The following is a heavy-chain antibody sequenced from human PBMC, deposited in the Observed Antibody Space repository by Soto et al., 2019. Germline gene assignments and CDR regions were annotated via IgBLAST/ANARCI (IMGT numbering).Heavy chain of an antibody. Sequence: QVQLAQSTGEVKKPGASVRVSCKATGYTFIRYGIAWVRQAPGQGFEWMGWISPYNDHTVYAQKFQGRATMTADTSTXXXYXXLRGLKSDDTAVYYCARGGYYDNSWGKLSHYGLDVWGQGTSVSVSS. CDR3: ARGGYYDNSWGKLSHYGLDV. CDR2: ISPYNDHT. D-gene: IGHD3-16*01. J-gene: IGHJ6*02. V-gene: IGHV1-18*01. CDR1: GYTFIRYG.